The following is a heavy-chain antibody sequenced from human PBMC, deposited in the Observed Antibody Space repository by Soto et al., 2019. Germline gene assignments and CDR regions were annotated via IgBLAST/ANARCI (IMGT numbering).Heavy chain of an antibody. CDR1: GGSISSGPYS. V-gene: IGHV4-39*01. J-gene: IGHJ6*02. CDR2: FYYSEST. D-gene: IGHD2-2*01. CDR3: ARLGGYCSSTSCYGYYGMDV. Sequence: QLQLQESGPGLVKPSETLSLTCTVSGGSISSGPYSWGWIRQPPGEGLEWIGTFYYSESTYYNPSLESRVTLSVDTSNNQFSLKVSSVTVADTAVYYCARLGGYCSSTSCYGYYGMDVWGQGTTVTVSS.